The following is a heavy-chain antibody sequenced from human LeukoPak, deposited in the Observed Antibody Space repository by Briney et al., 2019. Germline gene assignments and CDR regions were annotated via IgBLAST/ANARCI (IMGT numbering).Heavy chain of an antibody. V-gene: IGHV3-23*01. CDR3: ASLIVVVPAAIRPLDY. Sequence: GGPLRLSCAASGFTFSNYAMSWVRQAPGKGLEWVSAILSSGDHTYYPDSLKGRFTISRDNSKNTLYLQMNSLRAEDTAVYYCASLIVVVPAAIRPLDYWGQGTLVTVSS. CDR1: GFTFSNYA. D-gene: IGHD2-2*02. CDR2: ILSSGDHT. J-gene: IGHJ4*02.